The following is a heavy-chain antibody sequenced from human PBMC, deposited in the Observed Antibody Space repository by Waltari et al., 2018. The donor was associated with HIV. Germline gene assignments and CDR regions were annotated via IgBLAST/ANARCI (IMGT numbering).Heavy chain of an antibody. CDR1: GFTFSSYA. CDR2: ISGSGGST. CDR3: AKGGIVVVVAAFNWFDP. J-gene: IGHJ5*02. V-gene: IGHV3-23*01. D-gene: IGHD2-15*01. Sequence: EVQLLESGGGLVQPGGSLRLSCAASGFTFSSYAMSWVRQAPGRGLGCVSAISGSGGSTYYADSVKGRFTISRDNSKNTLYLQMNSLRAEDTAVYYCAKGGIVVVVAAFNWFDPWGQGTLVTVSS.